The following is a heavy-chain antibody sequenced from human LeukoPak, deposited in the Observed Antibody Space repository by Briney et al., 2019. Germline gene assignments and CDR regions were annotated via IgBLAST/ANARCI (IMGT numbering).Heavy chain of an antibody. D-gene: IGHD3-10*01. CDR3: ARPITMVRGVPSDY. CDR1: GFTFGSYS. CDR2: ISSSSSTI. J-gene: IGHJ4*02. Sequence: PGGSLRLSCAASGFTFGSYSMNWVRQAPGKGLEWVSYISSSSSTIYYADSVKGRFTISRDNAKNSLYLQMNSLRAENTAVYYCARPITMVRGVPSDYWGQGTLVTVSS. V-gene: IGHV3-48*01.